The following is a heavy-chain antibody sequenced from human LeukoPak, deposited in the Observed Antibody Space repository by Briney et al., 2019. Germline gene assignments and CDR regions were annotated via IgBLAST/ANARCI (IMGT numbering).Heavy chain of an antibody. J-gene: IGHJ6*02. D-gene: IGHD3-3*01. Sequence: PGGSLRLSCVASGFTLDAYAMHWVRQVRGKGLEWVSLINADGSRTYYADSAKGRFTISRDNYKNSLYLQMTSLRPEDSALYYCATWAFYHDLDVWGRGTTVTVPS. V-gene: IGHV3-43*02. CDR3: ATWAFYHDLDV. CDR2: INADGSRT. CDR1: GFTLDAYA.